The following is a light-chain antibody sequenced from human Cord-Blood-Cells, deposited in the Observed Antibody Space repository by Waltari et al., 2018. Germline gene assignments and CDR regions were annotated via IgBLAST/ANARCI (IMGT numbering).Light chain of an antibody. Sequence: VSVSPGQTARITCSGDALPKQYAYWYQQKPGQAPVLVIYKDSERPSGIPERFSGSSSGTTVTLTISGVQAEDEADYYCQSADSSGTYVFGTGTKVTVL. CDR2: KDS. CDR1: ALPKQY. CDR3: QSADSSGTYV. V-gene: IGLV3-25*03. J-gene: IGLJ1*01.